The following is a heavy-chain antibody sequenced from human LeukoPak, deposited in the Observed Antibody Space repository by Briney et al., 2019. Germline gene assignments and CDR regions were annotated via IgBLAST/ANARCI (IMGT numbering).Heavy chain of an antibody. D-gene: IGHD4-11*01. CDR1: GFSFSSYA. J-gene: IGHJ4*02. Sequence: GSLRLSCAASGFSFSSYAFHWVRPAPGKGLEWVAVISYDGTNQYYADSVKGRFTISRDNAKSTLYLQMNSLRAEDTAVYYCARVRDDYTYFDCWGQGTLVTVSS. CDR3: ARVRDDYTYFDC. V-gene: IGHV3-30-3*01. CDR2: ISYDGTNQ.